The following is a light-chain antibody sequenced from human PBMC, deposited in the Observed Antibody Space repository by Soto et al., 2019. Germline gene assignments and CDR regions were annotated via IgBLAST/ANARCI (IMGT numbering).Light chain of an antibody. CDR1: NLGDKR. CDR2: YDS. CDR3: QVWDIMTDNYV. Sequence: SYELTQPPSVSVAPETTATITCGGTNLGDKRVHWYRQKPGQAPVLLISYDSDRPSGIPERFSGSNSGNTATLTISRVEAGDEADYYCQVWDIMTDNYVFGGGNKLTVL. V-gene: IGLV3-21*04. J-gene: IGLJ1*01.